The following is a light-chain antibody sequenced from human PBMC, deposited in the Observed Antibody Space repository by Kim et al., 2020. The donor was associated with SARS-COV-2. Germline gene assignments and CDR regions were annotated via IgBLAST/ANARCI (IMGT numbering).Light chain of an antibody. CDR2: AAS. V-gene: IGKV1-39*01. CDR3: QQRYTTPRT. Sequence: DIQMTQSPSSLSASIGDSVTITFRASQSITNYLNWYQQKPGKAPKQLIYAASSLQSGVPSRFSGSGSGTDFTLTIRSLQPEDFATYYCQQRYTTPRTFGHGTKVEIK. J-gene: IGKJ1*01. CDR1: QSITNY.